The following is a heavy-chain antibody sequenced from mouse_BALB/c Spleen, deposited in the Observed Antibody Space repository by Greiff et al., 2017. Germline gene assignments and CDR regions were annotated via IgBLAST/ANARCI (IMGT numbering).Heavy chain of an antibody. V-gene: IGHV3-2*02. Sequence: DVKLQESGPSLVKPSQTLSLTCTVTGYSITSDYAWNWIRQFPGNKLEWMGYISYSGSTSYNPSLKSRISITRDTSKNQFFLQLNSVTTEDTATYYCASYYYGSDYWGQGTTLTVSS. J-gene: IGHJ2*01. CDR3: ASYYYGSDY. CDR1: GYSITSDYA. CDR2: ISYSGST. D-gene: IGHD1-1*01.